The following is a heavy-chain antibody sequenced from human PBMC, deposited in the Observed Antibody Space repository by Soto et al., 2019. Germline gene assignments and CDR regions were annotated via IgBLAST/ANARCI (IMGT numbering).Heavy chain of an antibody. CDR1: GYSMRIDD. CDR3: ARSKERSGPHYFDD. CDR2: MTPYNGNK. D-gene: IGHD6-25*01. V-gene: IGHV1-8*01. Sequence: GYSMRIDDGDCLRQENGKGLEWLEWMTPYNGNKGSTQKFQGRVTMTRNTSISTVYMELNSLRSEDTAVYYWARSKERSGPHYFDDRGKGTLVPVS. J-gene: IGHJ4*02.